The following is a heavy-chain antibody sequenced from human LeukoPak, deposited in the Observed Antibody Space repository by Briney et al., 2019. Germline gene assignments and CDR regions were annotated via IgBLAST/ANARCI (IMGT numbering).Heavy chain of an antibody. V-gene: IGHV3-11*01. CDR3: ARDSDYYDIPYGMDV. Sequence: GGSLRLSCAASGFTFSDYYMSWIRQAPGKGLEWVSYISSSGSTIYYADSVKGRFTISRDNAKNSLYLQMNSLRAEDTAVYYCARDSDYYDIPYGMDVWGQGTTVTVSS. CDR2: ISSSGSTI. J-gene: IGHJ6*02. D-gene: IGHD3-9*01. CDR1: GFTFSDYY.